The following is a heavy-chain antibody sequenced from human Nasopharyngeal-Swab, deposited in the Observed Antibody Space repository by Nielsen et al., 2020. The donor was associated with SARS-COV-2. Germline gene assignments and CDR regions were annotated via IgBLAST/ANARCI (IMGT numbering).Heavy chain of an antibody. D-gene: IGHD7-27*01. Sequence: GGSLRLSCAASGFTFSDYYMSWIRQAAGKGLEYISYISGSGGTIYYGDSMKGRFTISRDNAKNSLYLQMNSLRAEDTAVYYCARDRANWDFDYWGQGTLVTVSS. CDR1: GFTFSDYY. CDR3: ARDRANWDFDY. V-gene: IGHV3-11*04. CDR2: ISGSGGTI. J-gene: IGHJ4*02.